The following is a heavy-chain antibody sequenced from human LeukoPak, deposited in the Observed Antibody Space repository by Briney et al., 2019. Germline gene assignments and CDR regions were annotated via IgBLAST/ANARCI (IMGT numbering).Heavy chain of an antibody. Sequence: GGPLRLSCAASGFTFSSYAMSWVRQAPGKGLEWVSAISGSGGSTYYADSVKGRFTISRDNSKNTLYLQMNSLRAEDTAVYYCAKDSRATGTTGHWGQGTLVTVSS. J-gene: IGHJ4*02. CDR3: AKDSRATGTTGH. D-gene: IGHD1-1*01. CDR1: GFTFSSYA. V-gene: IGHV3-23*01. CDR2: ISGSGGST.